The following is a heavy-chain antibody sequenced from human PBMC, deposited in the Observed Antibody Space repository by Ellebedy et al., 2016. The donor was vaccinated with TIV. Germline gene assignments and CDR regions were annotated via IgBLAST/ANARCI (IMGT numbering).Heavy chain of an antibody. Sequence: MPSETLSLTCTVSGGSISGSYWSWHRQPPGEGLEWIGYVHYTGRTNYNPSLESRLTISVDLSKNQFSLKLNSVTAADTAVYYCARLPPLRQAGSYQYHALDVWGQGTTVAVSS. CDR1: GGSISGSY. CDR2: VHYTGRT. J-gene: IGHJ6*02. CDR3: ARLPPLRQAGSYQYHALDV. D-gene: IGHD3-16*02. V-gene: IGHV4-59*08.